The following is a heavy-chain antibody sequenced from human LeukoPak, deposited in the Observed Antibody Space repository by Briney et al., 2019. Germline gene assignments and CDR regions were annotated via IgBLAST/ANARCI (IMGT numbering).Heavy chain of an antibody. D-gene: IGHD5-18*01. CDR1: GGSINSHY. J-gene: IGHJ4*02. CDR2: VYYSGST. Sequence: KTSETLSLTCTVSGGSINSHYWSWIRQPPGKGLEWIGFVYYSGSTNYNPSLTSRVTISVDTSKNQFSLKLSSVTAADTAFYYCARHMRGYSYGPFDSWGRGTVVTVSS. CDR3: ARHMRGYSYGPFDS. V-gene: IGHV4-59*08.